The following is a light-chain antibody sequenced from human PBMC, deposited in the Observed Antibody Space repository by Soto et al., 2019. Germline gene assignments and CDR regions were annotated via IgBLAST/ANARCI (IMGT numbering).Light chain of an antibody. CDR1: QTFSNSF. Sequence: EIVLAQGPGTPCLSPGERSRLSSRASQTFSNSFLSWFQQIPGQAPRLLIYGASMRATGIPDRFSGSGSGTDFTLTISRLEPEDFAVYYCQQCGSSSTFGQGTRLEIK. CDR2: GAS. J-gene: IGKJ5*01. CDR3: QQCGSSST. V-gene: IGKV3-20*01.